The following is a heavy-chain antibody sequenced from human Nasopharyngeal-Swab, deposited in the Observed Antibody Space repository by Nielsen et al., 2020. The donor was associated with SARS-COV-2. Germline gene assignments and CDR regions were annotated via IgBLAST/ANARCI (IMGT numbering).Heavy chain of an antibody. CDR3: AREEYSSGWRIDR. V-gene: IGHV3-33*01. Sequence: VRQAPGKGPEWVAVIYHDGSLEYVADSVEGRFTISRDNSKNTLSLQMNSLRVEDTAVYYCAREEYSSGWRIDRWGQGTLVTVSS. J-gene: IGHJ4*02. D-gene: IGHD6-19*01. CDR2: IYHDGSLE.